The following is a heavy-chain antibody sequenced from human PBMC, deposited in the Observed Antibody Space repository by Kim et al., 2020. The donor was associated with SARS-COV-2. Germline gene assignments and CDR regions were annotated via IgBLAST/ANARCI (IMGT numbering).Heavy chain of an antibody. CDR1: GFTFGDYA. CDR2: IRSKADGGAT. J-gene: IGHJ6*02. D-gene: IGHD1-1*01. CDR3: TREKRDWNKSYGMDV. Sequence: GGSLRLSCTASGFTFGDYAMSWFRQAPGKGLEWVGCIRSKADGGATEYAASVKGRFTISRDDSKSIAYLQMNSVKTEDTAVYYCTREKRDWNKSYGMDVWGQGTTVTVSS. V-gene: IGHV3-49*03.